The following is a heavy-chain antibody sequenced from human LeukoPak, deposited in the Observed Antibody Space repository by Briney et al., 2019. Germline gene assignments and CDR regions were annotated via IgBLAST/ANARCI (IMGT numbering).Heavy chain of an antibody. CDR3: ARVRRERYGDYVPGAFDI. Sequence: GGSLRLSCAASGFTFSSYSMNWVRQAPGKGLEWVSSISSSSSYIYYADSVKGRFTISRDDAKNSLYLQMNSLRAEDTAVYYCARVRRERYGDYVPGAFDIWGQGTMVTVSS. V-gene: IGHV3-21*01. D-gene: IGHD4-17*01. J-gene: IGHJ3*02. CDR1: GFTFSSYS. CDR2: ISSSSSYI.